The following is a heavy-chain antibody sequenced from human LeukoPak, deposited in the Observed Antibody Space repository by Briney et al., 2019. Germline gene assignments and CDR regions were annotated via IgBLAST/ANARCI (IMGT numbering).Heavy chain of an antibody. CDR3: ARDLYGPGY. CDR1: GFTFSNYW. D-gene: IGHD3-10*01. Sequence: GGSLRLSCAASGFTFSNYWMRWVRQAPGGGLMWVSRLNTDGSSTYYADSVKGRFTISRDNAKNTLYLQMNSLRAEDTAVYYCARDLYGPGYGGQGTLVTVSS. CDR2: LNTDGSST. V-gene: IGHV3-74*01. J-gene: IGHJ4*02.